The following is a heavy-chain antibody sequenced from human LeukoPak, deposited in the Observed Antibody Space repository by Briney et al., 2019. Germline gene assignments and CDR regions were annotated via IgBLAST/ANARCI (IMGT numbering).Heavy chain of an antibody. J-gene: IGHJ4*02. CDR2: IRSKANSYAT. CDR1: GFTFSGSA. D-gene: IGHD1-26*01. CDR3: TIPGSTNFDY. Sequence: GGSLRLSCAASGFTFSGSAMHWVRQASGKGLEWVGRIRSKANSYATAYAASVKGRFTISRDDSKNTAYLQMNSLKTEDTAVYYCTIPGSTNFDYWGQGTLVTVSS. V-gene: IGHV3-73*01.